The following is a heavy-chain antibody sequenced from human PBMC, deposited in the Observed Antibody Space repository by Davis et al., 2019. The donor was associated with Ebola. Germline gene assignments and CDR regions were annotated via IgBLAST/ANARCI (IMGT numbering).Heavy chain of an antibody. Sequence: SETLSLTCAVYGGSFSGYYWGWIRQPPGKGLEWIGSIYYSGSTYYNPSLKSRVTISVDTSKNQFSLKLSSVTAADTAVYYCARGGYDFWSGYPDHFDPWGQGTLVTVSS. D-gene: IGHD3-3*01. CDR3: ARGGYDFWSGYPDHFDP. CDR1: GGSFSGYY. V-gene: IGHV4-34*01. CDR2: IYYSGST. J-gene: IGHJ5*02.